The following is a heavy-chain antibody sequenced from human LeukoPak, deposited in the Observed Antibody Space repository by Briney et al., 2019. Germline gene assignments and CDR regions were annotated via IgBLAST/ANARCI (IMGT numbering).Heavy chain of an antibody. V-gene: IGHV4-34*01. D-gene: IGHD3-3*01. CDR3: AREKGITIFGVVIRDRGAYYMDV. CDR2: INHSGST. J-gene: IGHJ6*03. CDR1: GGSFSGYY. Sequence: SETLSLTCAVYGGSFSGYYWSWIRQPPGKGLEWIGEINHSGSTNYNPSLKSRVTISVDTSKNQFSLKLSSVTAADTAVYYCAREKGITIFGVVIRDRGAYYMDVWGKGTTVTVSS.